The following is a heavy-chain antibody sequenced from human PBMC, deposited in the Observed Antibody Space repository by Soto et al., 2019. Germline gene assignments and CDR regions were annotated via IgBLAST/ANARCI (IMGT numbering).Heavy chain of an antibody. J-gene: IGHJ6*03. CDR2: ISGSGGST. Sequence: GGSLRLSCAASGFTFSSYAMSWVRQAPGKGLEWVSAISGSGGSTYYADSVKGRFTVSRDNSKSTLYLQMNSLRAEDTAVYYCTKDREELTGNYYYYMGVWGKGTTVTVSS. CDR1: GFTFSSYA. D-gene: IGHD3-9*01. CDR3: TKDREELTGNYYYYMGV. V-gene: IGHV3-23*01.